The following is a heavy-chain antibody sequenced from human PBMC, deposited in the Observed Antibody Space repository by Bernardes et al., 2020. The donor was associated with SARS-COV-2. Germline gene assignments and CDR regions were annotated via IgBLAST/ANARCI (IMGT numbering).Heavy chain of an antibody. J-gene: IGHJ6*02. Sequence: GGSLRLSCAASGFTFSSYAMHWVRQAPGKGLEWVAVISYDGSNKYYADSVKGRFTISRDNSKNTLYLQMNSLRAEDTAVYYCARARSHYDFWSGYVMDVWGQGTTVTVAS. CDR3: ARARSHYDFWSGYVMDV. CDR1: GFTFSSYA. CDR2: ISYDGSNK. D-gene: IGHD3-3*01. V-gene: IGHV3-30*01.